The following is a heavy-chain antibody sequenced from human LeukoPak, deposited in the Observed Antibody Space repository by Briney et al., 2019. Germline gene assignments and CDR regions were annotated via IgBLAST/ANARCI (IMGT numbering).Heavy chain of an antibody. D-gene: IGHD2-2*01. CDR3: ARGPTSTSRPGGPPSEFYYFDY. Sequence: GGSLRLSSAASGFTFSSYSMNWVRQAPGKELEWVSCISSSSSYIYYADSVKGRFTISRDNSKDTLYLQMNSLRAEDTAVYYCARGPTSTSRPGGPPSEFYYFDYWGQGTLVTVSS. CDR1: GFTFSSYS. V-gene: IGHV3-21*01. CDR2: ISSSSSYI. J-gene: IGHJ4*02.